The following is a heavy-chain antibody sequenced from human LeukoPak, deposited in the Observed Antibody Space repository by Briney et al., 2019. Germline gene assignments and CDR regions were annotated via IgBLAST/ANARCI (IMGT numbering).Heavy chain of an antibody. Sequence: ASVKVSCKASGYSFTSCGITWVRQAPGQGLEWMGWISTYDGDANYAQQLQGRVTMTTDTSTITAYMELRSLRSDDTAVYYCARAPSGFTYGPGDHWGQGTLVTVSS. CDR2: ISTYDGDA. CDR3: ARAPSGFTYGPGDH. D-gene: IGHD5-18*01. CDR1: GYSFTSCG. V-gene: IGHV1-18*01. J-gene: IGHJ4*02.